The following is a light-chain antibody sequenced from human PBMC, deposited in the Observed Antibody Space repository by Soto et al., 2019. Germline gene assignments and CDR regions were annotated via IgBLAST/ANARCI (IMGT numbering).Light chain of an antibody. CDR3: GTWDSSLSAYV. J-gene: IGLJ1*01. Sequence: QSVLTQPPSVSAAPGQKVTISCSGSSSNIGNKYVSWYQQLPGTAPKLLIYDNNKRPSGIPDRFSGSKSGTSATLGITGLQTGDEADYYCGTWDSSLSAYVFGTGTKV. CDR2: DNN. V-gene: IGLV1-51*01. CDR1: SSNIGNKY.